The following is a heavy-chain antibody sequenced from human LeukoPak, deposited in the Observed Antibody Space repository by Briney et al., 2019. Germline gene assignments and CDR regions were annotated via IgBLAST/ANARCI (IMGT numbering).Heavy chain of an antibody. CDR3: ARDTPPPYYDFWSGYRHPLDY. CDR2: INHSGST. Sequence: SETLSLTCAVYGGSFSGYYWSWIRQPPGKGLEWIGKINHSGSTNYNPSLKSRVTISVDTSKNQFSLKLSSVTAADTAVYYCARDTPPPYYDFWSGYRHPLDYWGQGTLVTVSS. J-gene: IGHJ4*02. V-gene: IGHV4-34*01. D-gene: IGHD3-3*01. CDR1: GGSFSGYY.